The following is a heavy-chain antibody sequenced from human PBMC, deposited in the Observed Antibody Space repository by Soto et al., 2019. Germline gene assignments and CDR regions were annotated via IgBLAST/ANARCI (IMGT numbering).Heavy chain of an antibody. CDR2: ISYDGSNK. J-gene: IGHJ4*02. Sequence: GGSLRLSCAASGFTFSSYAMHWVRQAPGKGLEWVAVISYDGSNKYYADSVKGRFTISRDNSKNTLYLQMNSLRAEDTAVYYCARDMRLGRSSGTIFDYWGQGTLVTVSS. D-gene: IGHD2-2*01. V-gene: IGHV3-30-3*01. CDR1: GFTFSSYA. CDR3: ARDMRLGRSSGTIFDY.